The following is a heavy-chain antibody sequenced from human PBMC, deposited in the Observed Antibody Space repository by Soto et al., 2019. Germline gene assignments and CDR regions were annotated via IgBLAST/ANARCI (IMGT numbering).Heavy chain of an antibody. J-gene: IGHJ4*02. CDR3: ARDSSDWSRDY. V-gene: IGHV3-7*01. Sequence: GGSLRLSCTASGFSFSSHWMTWVRQAPGKGLVWVANINGDGSEVYYVDSVKGRFTVSRDNTKNSVYLQMNKLGVEDTAVYYCARDSSDWSRDYWGQGTLVTVSS. CDR1: GFSFSSHW. D-gene: IGHD6-19*01. CDR2: INGDGSEV.